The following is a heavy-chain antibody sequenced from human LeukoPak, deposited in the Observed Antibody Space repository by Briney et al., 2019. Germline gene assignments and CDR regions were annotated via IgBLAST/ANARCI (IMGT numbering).Heavy chain of an antibody. V-gene: IGHV4-39*07. CDR1: GGSISSYY. CDR3: ARVRIVGASSFDY. Sequence: KSSETLSLTCTVSGGSISSYYWSWIRQPPGKGLEWIGSIYYSGSTYYNPSLKSRVTISVDTSKNQFSLKLSSVTAADTAVYYCARVRIVGASSFDYWGQGTLVTVSS. D-gene: IGHD1-26*01. J-gene: IGHJ4*02. CDR2: IYYSGST.